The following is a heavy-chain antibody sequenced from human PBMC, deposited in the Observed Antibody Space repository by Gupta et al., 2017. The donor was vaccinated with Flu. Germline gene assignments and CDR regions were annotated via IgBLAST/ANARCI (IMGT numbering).Heavy chain of an antibody. V-gene: IGHV1-69*06. CDR2: VIPISDTT. D-gene: IGHD2-2*01. J-gene: IGHJ6*03. Sequence: QVQLVQSGDEVKKPGSSVKVSCKTSGGSFNNYAISWVRQAPGQGLEWVGGVIPISDTTNYAQKFQGRVTITAETSTSTAYMELSSLRSEDTAVYFCARKGDCSSTSCYPYYYYMDVWGKGTTVTVSS. CDR1: GGSFNNYA. CDR3: ARKGDCSSTSCYPYYYYMDV.